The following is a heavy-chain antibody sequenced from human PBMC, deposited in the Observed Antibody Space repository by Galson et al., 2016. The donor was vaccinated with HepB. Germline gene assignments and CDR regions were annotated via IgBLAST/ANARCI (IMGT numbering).Heavy chain of an antibody. CDR3: ARDMSSFYNYYYYGMDV. J-gene: IGHJ6*02. D-gene: IGHD6-13*01. CDR2: ISISSSTI. CDR1: GFTFSEYL. V-gene: IGHV3-48*02. Sequence: SLRLSCAASGFTFSEYLMTWVRQAPGKGLEWISYISISSSTIYYADSVRGRFAISRDNAKNSLYLQMNSLRDEDTAVYYCARDMSSFYNYYYYGMDVWGQGTTVTVSS.